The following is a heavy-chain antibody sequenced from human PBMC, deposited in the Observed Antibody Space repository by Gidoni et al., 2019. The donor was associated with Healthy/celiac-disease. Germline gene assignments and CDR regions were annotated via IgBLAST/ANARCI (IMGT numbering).Heavy chain of an antibody. CDR3: ARQIAAAGTGNYYYYYYMDV. D-gene: IGHD6-13*01. V-gene: IGHV4-59*08. CDR1: GVSISSSY. Sequence: QVQLQESGPGLVKPSETLSLTCTVPGVSISSSYWRWIRQPPGKGLEWIGYIYYSGSTNYNPSLKSRVTISVDTSKNQFSLKLSSVTAADTAVYYCARQIAAAGTGNYYYYYYMDVWGKGTTVTVSS. CDR2: IYYSGST. J-gene: IGHJ6*03.